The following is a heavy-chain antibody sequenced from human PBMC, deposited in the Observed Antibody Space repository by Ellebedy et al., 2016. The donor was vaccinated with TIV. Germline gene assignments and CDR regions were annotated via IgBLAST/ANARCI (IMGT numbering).Heavy chain of an antibody. J-gene: IGHJ4*02. Sequence: AASVKVSCKASGYTFTGYYMHWVRQAPGQGLEWMGWINPNSGGTNYAQKFQGRVTMTRDTSISTAYMELSRLRSDDTAVYYCARVLKEEQLWVPFDYWGQGTLVTVSS. CDR3: ARVLKEEQLWVPFDY. D-gene: IGHD5-18*01. CDR1: GYTFTGYY. CDR2: INPNSGGT. V-gene: IGHV1-2*02.